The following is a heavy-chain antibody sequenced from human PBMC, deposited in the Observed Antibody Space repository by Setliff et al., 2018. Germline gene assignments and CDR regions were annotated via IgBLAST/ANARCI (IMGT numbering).Heavy chain of an antibody. CDR3: AKDDLGFAAAGTNVVFNY. CDR2: TSHSNTYI. V-gene: IGHV3-21*04. CDR1: GFVFSTYD. J-gene: IGHJ4*02. D-gene: IGHD6-13*01. Sequence: GGSLRLSCAASGFVFSTYDMNWVRQAPGKGLEWVSSTSHSNTYIYYLDSVKGRFTISRDNSKNTLYLQMNSLRAEDTAMYYCAKDDLGFAAAGTNVVFNYWGQGTLVTVSS.